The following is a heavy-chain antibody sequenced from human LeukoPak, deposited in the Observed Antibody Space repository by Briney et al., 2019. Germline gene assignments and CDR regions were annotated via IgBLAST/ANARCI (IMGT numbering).Heavy chain of an antibody. CDR3: ARPMTTVIQDAFDI. J-gene: IGHJ3*02. D-gene: IGHD4-17*01. CDR2: IIPILGIA. V-gene: IGHV1-69*04. Sequence: SVKVSCKASGGTFSSYAISWVRQAPGQGLEWMGRIIPILGIANYAQKFQGRVTITADKSTSTAYMELSSLRSEDTAVYYCARPMTTVIQDAFDIWGQGTMVAVSS. CDR1: GGTFSSYA.